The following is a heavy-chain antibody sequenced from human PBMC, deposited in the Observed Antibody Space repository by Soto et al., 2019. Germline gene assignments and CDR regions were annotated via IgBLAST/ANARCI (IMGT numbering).Heavy chain of an antibody. CDR2: ISWNSGSI. D-gene: IGHD6-19*01. J-gene: IGHJ1*01. CDR1: GFTFDDYA. V-gene: IGHV3-9*01. CDR3: AKDGVAGTGYFQH. Sequence: PGGSLRLSCAASGFTFDDYAMHWVRQAPGKGLEWVSGISWNSGSIGYADSVKGRFTISRDNAKNSLYLQMNSLRAEDTALYYCAKDGVAGTGYFQHWGQGTLVTVSS.